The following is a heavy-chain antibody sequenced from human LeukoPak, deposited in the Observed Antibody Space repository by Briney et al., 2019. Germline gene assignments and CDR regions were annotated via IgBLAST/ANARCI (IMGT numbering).Heavy chain of an antibody. D-gene: IGHD3-22*01. V-gene: IGHV3-48*03. J-gene: IGHJ4*02. CDR1: GFTFSSYE. Sequence: GGSLRLSCAASGFTFSSYEMNWVRQAPGKGLEWVSYISSSGSTIYYADSVKGRFTISRDNAKNSLYLQMNSLRAEDTAVYYCARSLVRWGYYDSSGYVYFDYWGQGTLVTVSS. CDR3: ARSLVRWGYYDSSGYVYFDY. CDR2: ISSSGSTI.